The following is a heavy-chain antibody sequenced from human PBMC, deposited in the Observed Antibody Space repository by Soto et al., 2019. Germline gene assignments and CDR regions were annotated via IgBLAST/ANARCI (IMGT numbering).Heavy chain of an antibody. Sequence: EVQLVESGGGLVQPGGSLRLSCAASGFTFSSYSMNWVRQAPGKGLEWVSYISSSSSTIYYADSVKGRFTISRDNAKNSLYLQMNSLRAEDTAVYYCARGGRGYCSGGSCYSRSYYFDYWGQGTLVTVSS. CDR1: GFTFSSYS. CDR2: ISSSSSTI. CDR3: ARGGRGYCSGGSCYSRSYYFDY. J-gene: IGHJ4*02. D-gene: IGHD2-15*01. V-gene: IGHV3-48*01.